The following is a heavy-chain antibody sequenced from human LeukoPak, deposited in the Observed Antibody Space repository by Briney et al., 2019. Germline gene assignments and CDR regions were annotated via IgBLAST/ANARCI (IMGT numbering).Heavy chain of an antibody. D-gene: IGHD3-22*01. CDR2: ISSSSSYI. CDR1: GFTFSSYS. V-gene: IGHV3-21*01. J-gene: IGHJ4*02. Sequence: PGGSLRLSCAASGFTFSSYSMNWVRQAPGKGLEWVSSISSSSSYIYYADSVKGRFTIFRDNAKNSLYLQMNSLRAEDTAVYYCATDYYDSSGYYQNLYYFDYWGQGTLVTVSS. CDR3: ATDYYDSSGYYQNLYYFDY.